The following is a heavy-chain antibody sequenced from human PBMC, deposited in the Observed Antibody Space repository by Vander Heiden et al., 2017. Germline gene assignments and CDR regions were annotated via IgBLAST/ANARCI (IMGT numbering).Heavy chain of an antibody. D-gene: IGHD5-12*01. CDR3: ARALLGYSGYDADY. J-gene: IGHJ4*02. V-gene: IGHV3-48*02. CDR1: GFTFSTSS. CDR2: ISGSSNTI. Sequence: EVQLVESGGGLVQPGGSLRLSCVASGFTFSTSSMNWVRQAPGKGLGWVSYISGSSNTIHYAGSVKGRFTISRDNAKNSLYLQMNSLRDEDTAVYYCARALLGYSGYDADYWGQGTLVTVSS.